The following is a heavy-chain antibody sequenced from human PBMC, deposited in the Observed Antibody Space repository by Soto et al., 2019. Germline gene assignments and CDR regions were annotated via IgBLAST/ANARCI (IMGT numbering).Heavy chain of an antibody. V-gene: IGHV3-23*01. Sequence: EVQLLESGGGLVQPGGSLRLSCAASEFTFSTYAMSWVRQAPGKGLEWVSAISNTGGSTYYADSVKDRFTISRDNSKKTLYLQMSSLRAEDTAVYYCAKSDCSSSNCYYFDYWGQGTLVTVSS. CDR1: EFTFSTYA. CDR2: ISNTGGST. CDR3: AKSDCSSSNCYYFDY. D-gene: IGHD2-2*01. J-gene: IGHJ4*02.